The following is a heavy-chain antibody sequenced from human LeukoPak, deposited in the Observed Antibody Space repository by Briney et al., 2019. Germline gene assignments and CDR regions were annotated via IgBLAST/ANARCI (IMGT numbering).Heavy chain of an antibody. D-gene: IGHD2-2*01. CDR1: GGSISSYY. CDR2: IYTSGST. V-gene: IGHV4-4*07. J-gene: IGHJ6*03. CDR3: ARESIVVVPPDYYYYYYMDV. Sequence: SETLSLTCTVSGGSISSYYLSWIRQPAGKGLEWIGRIYTSGSTNYNPSLKSRVTMSVDTSKNQFSLKLSSVTAADTAVYYCARESIVVVPPDYYYYYYMDVWGKGTTVTVSS.